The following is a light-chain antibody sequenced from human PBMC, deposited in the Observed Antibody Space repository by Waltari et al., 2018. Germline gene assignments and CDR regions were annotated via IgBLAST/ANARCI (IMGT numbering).Light chain of an antibody. CDR1: QSLLYSSNNKNY. CDR3: QQHYSSPYS. CDR2: WAS. V-gene: IGKV4-1*01. Sequence: DIVMTQSPDSLAVSLGERITINCKSSQSLLYSSNNKNYLAWYQQKPGQAPKLLIYWASTRESRVPNRFSGSGSGTDFTLTISGLQAEDVAVDYCQQHYSSPYSFGQGTKVEIK. J-gene: IGKJ2*03.